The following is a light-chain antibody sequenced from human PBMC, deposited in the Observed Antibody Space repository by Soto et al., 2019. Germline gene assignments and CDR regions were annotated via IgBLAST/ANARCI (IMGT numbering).Light chain of an antibody. J-gene: IGLJ1*01. V-gene: IGLV2-14*01. CDR2: DVS. CDR1: SSDVGGYTY. Sequence: QSALTQPASVSGSPGQSITISCTGTSSDVGGYTYVSWYQQHPVKAPKLLIYDVSYRPSGVSNRFSGSKSGNTASLTISGLQAEDEADYYCSSYTSSSTLEVFGTGTKLTVL. CDR3: SSYTSSSTLEV.